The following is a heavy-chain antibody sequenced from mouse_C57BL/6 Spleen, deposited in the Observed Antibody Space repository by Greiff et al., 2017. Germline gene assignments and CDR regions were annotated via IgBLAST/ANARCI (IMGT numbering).Heavy chain of an antibody. V-gene: IGHV14-3*01. CDR1: GFNIKNTY. CDR3: ARDYGSSYGNFDV. Sequence: EVKLQESVAELVRPGASVKLSCTASGFNIKNTYMHWVKQRPEQGLEWIGRIDPANGNTKYAPKFQGKATITADTSSNTAYLQLSSLTSEDTAIYYCARDYGSSYGNFDVWGTGTTVTVSS. D-gene: IGHD1-1*01. J-gene: IGHJ1*03. CDR2: IDPANGNT.